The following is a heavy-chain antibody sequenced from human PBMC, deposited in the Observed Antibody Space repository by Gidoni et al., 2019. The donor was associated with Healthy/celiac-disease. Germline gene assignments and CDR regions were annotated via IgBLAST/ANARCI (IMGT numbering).Heavy chain of an antibody. J-gene: IGHJ4*02. Sequence: EVQLVESGGGLVKPGGSLRLSCAASGVTFSNAWISWVRQAPGKGLEWVGRIKSQTDVGTTDYAAPVKGRFTISRDDSKNTLYLQMNSLKTEDTAVYYCTTSGGPGSGYYGSDYWGQGTLVTVSS. V-gene: IGHV3-15*01. CDR1: GVTFSNAW. CDR2: IKSQTDVGTT. D-gene: IGHD3-3*01. CDR3: TTSGGPGSGYYGSDY.